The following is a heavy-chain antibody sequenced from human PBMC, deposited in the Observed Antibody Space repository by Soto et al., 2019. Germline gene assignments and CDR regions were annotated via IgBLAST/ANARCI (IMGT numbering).Heavy chain of an antibody. J-gene: IGHJ4*02. CDR3: TTDRGSSRSSLYFDY. D-gene: IGHD6-6*01. CDR1: GFTFSNAW. Sequence: EVQLVESGGGLVKPGGSLRLSCAASGFTFSNAWMTWVRQAPGKGLEWVGRIKSKTDGGTIDYAAPVKGRFTVSRDHSETTPYLQMNSLKTEDTAVYYCTTDRGSSRSSLYFDYWGQGTQITISS. V-gene: IGHV3-15*01. CDR2: IKSKTDGGTI.